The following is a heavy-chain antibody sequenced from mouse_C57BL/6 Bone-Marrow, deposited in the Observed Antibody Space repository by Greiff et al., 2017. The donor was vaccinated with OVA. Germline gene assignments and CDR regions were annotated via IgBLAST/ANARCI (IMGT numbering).Heavy chain of an antibody. CDR3: ARGELFWFAY. Sequence: VQLKQSGAELARPGASVKMSCKASGYTFTSYTMHWVKQRPGQGLEWIGYINPSSGYTKYNQKFKDKATLTADKSSSTAYMQLSSLTSEDSAVYYCARGELFWFAYWGQGTLVTVSA. V-gene: IGHV1-4*01. D-gene: IGHD4-1*01. CDR1: GYTFTSYT. CDR2: INPSSGYT. J-gene: IGHJ3*01.